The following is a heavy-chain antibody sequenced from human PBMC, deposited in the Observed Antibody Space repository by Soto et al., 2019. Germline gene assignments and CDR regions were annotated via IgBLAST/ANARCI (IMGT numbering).Heavy chain of an antibody. Sequence: PGESLKISCRGSGYSFTSYWIGWVRQMPGKGLEWMGIIYPGDSDTRYSPSFQGQVTISPDKSISTAYLQWSSLKASDTAMYYCARQIYSSGEGSWFDPWGQGTLVTVSS. CDR3: ARQIYSSGEGSWFDP. CDR2: IYPGDSDT. V-gene: IGHV5-51*01. CDR1: GYSFTSYW. J-gene: IGHJ5*02. D-gene: IGHD6-19*01.